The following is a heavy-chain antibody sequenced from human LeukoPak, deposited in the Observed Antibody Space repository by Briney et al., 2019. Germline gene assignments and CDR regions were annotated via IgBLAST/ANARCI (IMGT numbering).Heavy chain of an antibody. D-gene: IGHD6-13*01. CDR1: VGSIRSTNHY. CDR3: ARQKGSASSWADFDY. CDR2: IYYTGSA. Sequence: PSETLSLTCTVSVGSIRSTNHYWAWIRQPPGKGLEWLGGIYYTGSAYHNPSLKSRLTLSVDTSKNQFSLSLTPVTATDTAVYYCARQKGSASSWADFDYWVQGTLVTVSA. V-gene: IGHV4-39*01. J-gene: IGHJ4*02.